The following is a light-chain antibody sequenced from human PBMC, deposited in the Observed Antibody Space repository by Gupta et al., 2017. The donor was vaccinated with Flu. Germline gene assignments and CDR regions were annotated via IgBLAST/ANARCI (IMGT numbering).Light chain of an antibody. CDR3: KQSARGPFT. J-gene: IGKJ3*01. Sequence: DIQITHSPSSRSPSVGDRVTITCRASETIRTYLNWYHEKPGKAPYVLVYSASNLQNGVPSRFSGGGSGTDFTLNISRLHPEDFGTYYCKQSARGPFTFGHGTKVDFK. CDR2: SAS. CDR1: ETIRTY. V-gene: IGKV1-39*01.